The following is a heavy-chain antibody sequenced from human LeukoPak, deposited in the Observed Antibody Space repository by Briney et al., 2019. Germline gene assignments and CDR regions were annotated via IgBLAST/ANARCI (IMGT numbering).Heavy chain of an antibody. CDR3: AKGRWGLTINNFDI. Sequence: GGSLRLPCAASGFTFSSYGMHWVRQAPGKGLEWVAFIRYDGSNKYYADSVKGRFTISRDNSKNTLYLQMNSLRGEDTAVYYCAKGRWGLTINNFDIWGQGTMVTVSS. D-gene: IGHD3-9*01. CDR1: GFTFSSYG. CDR2: IRYDGSNK. V-gene: IGHV3-30*02. J-gene: IGHJ3*02.